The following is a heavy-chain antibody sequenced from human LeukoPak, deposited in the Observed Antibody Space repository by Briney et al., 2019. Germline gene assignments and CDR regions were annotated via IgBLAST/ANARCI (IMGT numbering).Heavy chain of an antibody. CDR1: GGSISSYY. Sequence: SETLSLTCTVSGGSISSYYWSWIRQPPGKGLEWIGYIYTSGSTNYNPSLKSRVTISVDTSKNQFSLKLSSVTAADTAVYYCARRGMATITGYFDYWGQGTLVTVSS. CDR2: IYTSGST. D-gene: IGHD5-24*01. V-gene: IGHV4-4*09. J-gene: IGHJ4*02. CDR3: ARRGMATITGYFDY.